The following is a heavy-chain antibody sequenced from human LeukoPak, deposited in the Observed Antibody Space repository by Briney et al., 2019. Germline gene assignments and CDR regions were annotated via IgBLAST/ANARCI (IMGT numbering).Heavy chain of an antibody. V-gene: IGHV1-46*01. D-gene: IGHD2-8*01. CDR2: INPSGGST. J-gene: IGHJ6*03. CDR3: ARSAEHCNNGVCFTDYYMDV. CDR1: GYTFTSYY. Sequence: ASVKVSCKASGYTFTSYYMHWVRQAPGQGLEWMGIINPSGGSTSYAQKFQGRVTMTRDMSTSTVYMELSSLRSEDTAVYLCARSAEHCNNGVCFTDYYMDVWGKGTTVTVSS.